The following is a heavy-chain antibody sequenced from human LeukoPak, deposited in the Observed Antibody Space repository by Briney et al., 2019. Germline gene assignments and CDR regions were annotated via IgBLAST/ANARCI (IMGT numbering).Heavy chain of an antibody. CDR1: GLTFSSYA. CDR3: AKDSYYDSSGHTVFDY. V-gene: IGHV3-23*01. Sequence: GGSLRLSCAASGLTFSSYAMSWVRQAPGKGLECVSAISGSGGSTYYADSVKGRFTISRDNSKNTLYLQMNSLRAEDTAVYYCAKDSYYDSSGHTVFDYWGQGTLVTVSS. D-gene: IGHD3-22*01. J-gene: IGHJ4*02. CDR2: ISGSGGST.